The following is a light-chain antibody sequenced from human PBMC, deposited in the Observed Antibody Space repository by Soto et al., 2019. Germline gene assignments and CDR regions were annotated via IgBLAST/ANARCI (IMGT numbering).Light chain of an antibody. Sequence: DIQMTQSPSSLSASVGDRVAITCQASQDINSYLAWYQQKPGKAPKLLIYAASNLQSGVPSRFSGSGSGTDFTLTISSLQPEDFATYFCLSGHSRPFGGGTKVDIK. V-gene: IGKV1-12*02. CDR3: LSGHSRP. J-gene: IGKJ4*01. CDR2: AAS. CDR1: QDINSY.